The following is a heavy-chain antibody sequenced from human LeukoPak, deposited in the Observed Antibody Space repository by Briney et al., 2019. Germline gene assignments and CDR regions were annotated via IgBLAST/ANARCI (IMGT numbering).Heavy chain of an antibody. D-gene: IGHD3-22*01. CDR3: ARGGYYYDSSGRPDDAFDI. CDR1: GGSISSYY. J-gene: IGHJ3*02. Sequence: SETLSLTCTVSGGSISSYYWSWIRQPPGKGLGWIGYIYYSGSTNYNPSLKSRVTISVDTSKNQFSLKLSSVTAADTAVYYCARGGYYYDSSGRPDDAFDIWGQGTMVTVSS. CDR2: IYYSGST. V-gene: IGHV4-59*01.